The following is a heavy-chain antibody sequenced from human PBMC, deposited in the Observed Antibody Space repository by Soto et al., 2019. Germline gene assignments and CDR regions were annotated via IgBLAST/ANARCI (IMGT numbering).Heavy chain of an antibody. D-gene: IGHD6-19*01. CDR2: IIPIFGTA. CDR1: GCTFSSYA. CDR3: GIAVAGTYYYYYGMDV. V-gene: IGHV1-69*13. Sequence: ASVKVSCKASGCTFSSYASSWVRQAPGQGLEWMGGIIPIFGTANYAQKFQGRVTITADESTSTAYMELSSLRSEDTAVYYCGIAVAGTYYYYYGMDVWGQGTTVTVSS. J-gene: IGHJ6*02.